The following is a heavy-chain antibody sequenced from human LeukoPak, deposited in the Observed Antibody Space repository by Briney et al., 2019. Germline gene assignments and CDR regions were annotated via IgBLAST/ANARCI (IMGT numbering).Heavy chain of an antibody. J-gene: IGHJ4*02. D-gene: IGHD6-13*01. Sequence: PGGSLRLSCAASGFTFSSYGMHWVRQAPGKGLEWVAVISYDGSNKYYADSVKGRFTISRDNSKNTLYLQMNSLRAEDTAVYYCAKDLRRGAAAGLIDYWGQGTLVTVSS. V-gene: IGHV3-30*18. CDR1: GFTFSSYG. CDR3: AKDLRRGAAAGLIDY. CDR2: ISYDGSNK.